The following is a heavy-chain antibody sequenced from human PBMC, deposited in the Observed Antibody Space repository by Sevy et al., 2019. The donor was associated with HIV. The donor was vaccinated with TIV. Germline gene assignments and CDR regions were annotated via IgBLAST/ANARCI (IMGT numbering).Heavy chain of an antibody. CDR2: INPQNGVT. D-gene: IGHD3-3*01. V-gene: IGHV1-2*02. CDR1: GYSFSDYY. Sequence: ASVKVSCKASGYSFSDYYLHWVRQVPGQGLEWMVWINPQNGVTNYTQNLQGRVTMTRDTSVSTAYLQLRGLQSDDTALYYCFTAHYETSPADTFDIWGQGTMVTVSS. J-gene: IGHJ3*02. CDR3: FTAHYETSPADTFDI.